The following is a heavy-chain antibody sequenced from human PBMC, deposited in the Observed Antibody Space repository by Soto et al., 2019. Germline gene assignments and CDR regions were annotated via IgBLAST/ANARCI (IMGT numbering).Heavy chain of an antibody. CDR3: ARDKYYYDSSGYPTGWFDP. V-gene: IGHV1-3*01. D-gene: IGHD3-22*01. J-gene: IGHJ5*02. Sequence: GASVKVSCKASGYTFTSYAMHWVRQAPGQRLEWMGWINAGNGNTKYSQKFQGRVNNTRDTSASTAYMEMSSLRSEDTAVYFCARDKYYYDSSGYPTGWFDPWGQGTLVTVS. CDR2: INAGNGNT. CDR1: GYTFTSYA.